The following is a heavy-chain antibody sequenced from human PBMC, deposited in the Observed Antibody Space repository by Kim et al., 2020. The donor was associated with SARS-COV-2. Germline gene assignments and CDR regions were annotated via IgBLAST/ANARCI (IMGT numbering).Heavy chain of an antibody. D-gene: IGHD1-26*01. Sequence: GGSLRLSCAASGFTFSSYGMHWVRQAPGKGLEWVAVISYDGSNKYYADSVKGRFTISRDNSKNTLYLQMNSLRAEDTAVYYCAKDTGGWELLEAFDYWG. V-gene: IGHV3-30*18. CDR2: ISYDGSNK. J-gene: IGHJ4*01. CDR1: GFTFSSYG. CDR3: AKDTGGWELLEAFDY.